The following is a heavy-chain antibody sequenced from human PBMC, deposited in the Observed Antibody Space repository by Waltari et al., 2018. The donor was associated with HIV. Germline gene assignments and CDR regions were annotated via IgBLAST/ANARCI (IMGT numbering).Heavy chain of an antibody. Sequence: QVQLVQSGAEVKKPGASVKVSCKASGYIFTSYDINWVRQATGQGLEWMGWMNPNSGNRGYAQKFQGRVTMTRNTSISTVYMERNSLKSEDTAVYYCARGLRFLDDYYFDYWGQGTLFTVSA. J-gene: IGHJ4*02. V-gene: IGHV1-8*01. CDR1: GYIFTSYD. CDR2: MNPNSGNR. D-gene: IGHD3-3*01. CDR3: ARGLRFLDDYYFDY.